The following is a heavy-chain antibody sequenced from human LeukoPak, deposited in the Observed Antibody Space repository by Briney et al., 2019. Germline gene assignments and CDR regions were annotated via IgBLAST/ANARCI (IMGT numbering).Heavy chain of an antibody. CDR1: GDSVSSDSTA. D-gene: IGHD2-2*01. J-gene: IGHJ4*02. CDR3: ARGGRGYCTSTSCYFDS. CDR2: TYYRSKWYN. Sequence: SQTLSLTCAISGDSVSSDSTAWNWIRQSPSRGLEWLGRTYYRSKWYNDYAVSVKSRITISPDTSKNQFSLQLNSVTPEDTAVYYCARGGRGYCTSTSCYFDSWGQGTLVTVSS. V-gene: IGHV6-1*01.